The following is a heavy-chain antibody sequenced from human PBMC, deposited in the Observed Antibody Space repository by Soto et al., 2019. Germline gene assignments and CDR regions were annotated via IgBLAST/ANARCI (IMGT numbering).Heavy chain of an antibody. CDR3: ARDLWWYLH. Sequence: EVQLLESGGGLVQPGGALRLSCAASGFTFSSHAMSWVRQDPGKGLEWISSISAGSEGAYYADSVRGRFTISRDNSNNTLFLQMNSLRAEDTAVYYCARDLWWYLHWGQGTLVTVSS. CDR1: GFTFSSHA. CDR2: ISAGSEGA. D-gene: IGHD2-15*01. V-gene: IGHV3-23*01. J-gene: IGHJ4*02.